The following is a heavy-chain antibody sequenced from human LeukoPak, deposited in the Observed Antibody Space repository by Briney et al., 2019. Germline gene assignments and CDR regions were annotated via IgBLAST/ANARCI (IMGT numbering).Heavy chain of an antibody. CDR3: ARERGGFGELWDYYYYYYMDV. CDR2: INPNSGGT. J-gene: IGHJ6*03. CDR1: GYTFTGYY. Sequence: ASVKVSCKASGYTFTGYYMHWVRQAPGQGLEWMGWINPNSGGTNYAQKFQGRVTMTRDTSISTAYMELSRLRSDDTAVYYCARERGGFGELWDYYYYYYMDVWGKGTTVTVSS. V-gene: IGHV1-2*02. D-gene: IGHD3-10*01.